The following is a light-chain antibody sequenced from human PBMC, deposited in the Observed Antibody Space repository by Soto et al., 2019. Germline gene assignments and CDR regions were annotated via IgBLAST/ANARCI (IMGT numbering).Light chain of an antibody. J-gene: IGKJ1*01. Sequence: DIQMTQSPSTLSASVGDRVTITCRASQSVSIWLAWYQQKPGKAPNLLIYKASSLQSGAPSRFSGSGSGTEFTLTISGLQPEDSATYDCQHHHEYAAWTFGQGTKVEIK. V-gene: IGKV1-5*03. CDR2: KAS. CDR1: QSVSIW. CDR3: QHHHEYAAWT.